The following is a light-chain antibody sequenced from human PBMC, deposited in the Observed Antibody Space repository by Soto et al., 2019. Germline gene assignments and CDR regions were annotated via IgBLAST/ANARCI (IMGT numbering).Light chain of an antibody. Sequence: QSALTQPASVSGSPGQSITISCTGTSSDVGGYNYVSWYQQHPGKAPKLMIYDVSTRPSGVSNRFSGSKSGNTASLTISGLQAEDEADYYCSSYTSSSTLRGVFGTGTKVTVL. J-gene: IGLJ1*01. CDR2: DVS. CDR3: SSYTSSSTLRGV. V-gene: IGLV2-14*01. CDR1: SSDVGGYNY.